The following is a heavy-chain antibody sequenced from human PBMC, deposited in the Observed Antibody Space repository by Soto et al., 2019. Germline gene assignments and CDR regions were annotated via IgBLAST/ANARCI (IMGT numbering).Heavy chain of an antibody. CDR1: GYAFTTYG. Sequence: QVHLVQSGAEVKKPGASVKVSCKGSGYAFTTYGITWVRQAPGQGLEWMGWISAHNGNTNYAQKLQGRVTVTRDTSMSTGYMAVRSLGSDDSAGYYCARGRYGDYWGQGALVTVSS. J-gene: IGHJ4*02. CDR2: ISAHNGNT. D-gene: IGHD1-1*01. CDR3: ARGRYGDY. V-gene: IGHV1-18*01.